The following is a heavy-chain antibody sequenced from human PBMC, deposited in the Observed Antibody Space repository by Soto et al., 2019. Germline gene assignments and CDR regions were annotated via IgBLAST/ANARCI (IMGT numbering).Heavy chain of an antibody. D-gene: IGHD1-7*01. CDR3: ARHGTTDYYYYYMDV. Sequence: SETMYIARTVSGGSISSYYWSWIRQNPGKGLEWIGYIYYSGSTNYNPSLKSRVTISVDTSKNQFSLKLSSVTAADTAVYYCARHGTTDYYYYYMDVWGKGTTVTVSS. CDR1: GGSISSYY. V-gene: IGHV4-59*08. J-gene: IGHJ6*03. CDR2: IYYSGST.